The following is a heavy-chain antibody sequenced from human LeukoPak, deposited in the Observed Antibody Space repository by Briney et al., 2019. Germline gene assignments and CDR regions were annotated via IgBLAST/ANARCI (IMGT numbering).Heavy chain of an antibody. CDR3: ARVYYDFWSGCYESGWIYYFDY. J-gene: IGHJ4*02. CDR1: GYTFTSYG. Sequence: AASVKVSCKASGYTFTSYGISWVRQAPGQGLEWMGWISDYNGNTNYTQKLHGRVTMTTDQSTSTAYMELRGLRSDYTAVYYCARVYYDFWSGCYESGWIYYFDYWGQGTLVTVSS. D-gene: IGHD3-3*01. CDR2: ISDYNGNT. V-gene: IGHV1-18*01.